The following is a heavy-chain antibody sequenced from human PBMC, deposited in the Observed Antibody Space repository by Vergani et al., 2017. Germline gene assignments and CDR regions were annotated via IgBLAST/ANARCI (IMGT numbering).Heavy chain of an antibody. Sequence: EVQLVQSGAEVKKPGESLKISCKGSGYSFTSYWIGWVRQMPGKGLEWMGIIYPGDSDTRYSPSFQGQVTISADKSISTAYLQWSSLKASDTAMYYCARRRDYDYIWGSYRPYYFDYWGQGTLVTVSS. J-gene: IGHJ4*02. CDR3: ARRRDYDYIWGSYRPYYFDY. V-gene: IGHV5-51*01. D-gene: IGHD3-16*02. CDR2: IYPGDSDT. CDR1: GYSFTSYW.